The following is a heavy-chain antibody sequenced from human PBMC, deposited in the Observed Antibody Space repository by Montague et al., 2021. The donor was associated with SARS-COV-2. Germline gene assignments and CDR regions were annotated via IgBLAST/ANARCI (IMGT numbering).Heavy chain of an antibody. D-gene: IGHD2-2*01. Sequence: SETLSPTCTVSGGSVSGTSYYWAWVRQPPGKGLEWIVNIDHSGTTFYXLSLKSRVTISVDTSKNEVSLKLNSVTAADTAVYYCARQGGPAGKHWFDPWGQGTLVTVSS. J-gene: IGHJ5*02. CDR2: IDHSGTT. CDR1: GGSVSGTSYY. CDR3: ARQGGPAGKHWFDP. V-gene: IGHV4-39*01.